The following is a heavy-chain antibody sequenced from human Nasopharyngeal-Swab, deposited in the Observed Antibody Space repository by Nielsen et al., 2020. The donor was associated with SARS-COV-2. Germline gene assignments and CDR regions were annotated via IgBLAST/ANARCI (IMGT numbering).Heavy chain of an antibody. D-gene: IGHD4/OR15-4a*01. Sequence: GGSLRLSCSVSGFTFSNSASCWVRQAPGKGLEWVSAISISGATTFYADSVRGRFTISTDNDRNTVYLQMSSLTVEDTAIYYCAKEEVPNDYWGQGTLVTVSS. CDR3: AKEEVPNDY. V-gene: IGHV3-23*01. CDR2: ISISGATT. J-gene: IGHJ4*02. CDR1: GFTFSNSA.